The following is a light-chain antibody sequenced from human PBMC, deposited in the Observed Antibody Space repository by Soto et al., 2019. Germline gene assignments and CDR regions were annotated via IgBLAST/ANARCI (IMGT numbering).Light chain of an antibody. CDR3: QQCYRPWT. Sequence: DIVMTQSPDSLAVSLGERATINCKSSQSVLYSSNNKNYLAWYQQKPGQPPKLLIYWASTRVSGVPDRFSGSGSGTDFTLTISSLQAEEVAVYYCQQCYRPWTFGQGTKVEIK. J-gene: IGKJ1*01. CDR2: WAS. V-gene: IGKV4-1*01. CDR1: QSVLYSSNNKNY.